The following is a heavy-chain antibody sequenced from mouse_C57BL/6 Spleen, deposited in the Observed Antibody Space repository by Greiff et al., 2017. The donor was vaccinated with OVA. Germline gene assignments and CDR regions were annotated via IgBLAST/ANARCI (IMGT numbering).Heavy chain of an antibody. V-gene: IGHV1-80*01. CDR3: ARDYGSSPFAY. CDR1: GYAFSSYW. J-gene: IGHJ3*01. CDR2: IYPGDGDT. Sequence: QVQLQQSGAELVKPGASVKISCKASGYAFSSYWRNWVKQRPGKGLEWIGQIYPGDGDTNYNGKFKGKATLTADKSSSTAYMQLSSLTSEDSAVYFCARDYGSSPFAYWGQGTLVTVSA. D-gene: IGHD1-1*01.